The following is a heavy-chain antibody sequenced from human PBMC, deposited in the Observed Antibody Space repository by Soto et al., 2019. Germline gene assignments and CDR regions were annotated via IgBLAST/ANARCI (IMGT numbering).Heavy chain of an antibody. Sequence: QVQLVQSGAEVKKPGSSVKVSCKASGGTFSSYAISWVRQAPGQGLEWMGGIIPIFGTANYAQKFQGRVTITADEXTXXAYMSLSSLRSEDTAVYYCARQFEVISYYYYGMDVWGQGTTVTVSS. V-gene: IGHV1-69*12. CDR3: ARQFEVISYYYYGMDV. D-gene: IGHD3-16*02. CDR1: GGTFSSYA. CDR2: IIPIFGTA. J-gene: IGHJ6*02.